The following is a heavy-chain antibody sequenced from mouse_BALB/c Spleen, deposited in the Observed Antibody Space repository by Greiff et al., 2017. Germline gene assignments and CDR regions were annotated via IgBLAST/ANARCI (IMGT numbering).Heavy chain of an antibody. J-gene: IGHJ1*01. CDR3: ARKGNSWYFDV. CDR2: IDPFNGGT. V-gene: IGHV1S135*01. Sequence: SGPELMKPGASVKISCKASGYSFTSYYMHWVKQSHGKSLEWIGYIDPFNGGTSYNQKFKGKATLTVDKSSSTAYMHLSSLTSEDSAVYYCARKGNSWYFDVWGAGTTVTVSS. CDR1: GYSFTSYY.